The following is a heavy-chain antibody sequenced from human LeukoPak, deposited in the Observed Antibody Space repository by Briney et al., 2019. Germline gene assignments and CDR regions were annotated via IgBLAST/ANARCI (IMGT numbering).Heavy chain of an antibody. Sequence: SETLSLTCTVSGDSLSSYYLSWIRQPPGKGLEWIGYIHYSGSTNYNPSLKSRVTISVDTSKNQFSLKLSSVTAADTAVYYCARVGYSSSGNYYNDRGAFDYWGQGTLVTVSS. D-gene: IGHD3-10*01. V-gene: IGHV4-59*01. CDR3: ARVGYSSSGNYYNDRGAFDY. J-gene: IGHJ4*02. CDR2: IHYSGST. CDR1: GDSLSSYY.